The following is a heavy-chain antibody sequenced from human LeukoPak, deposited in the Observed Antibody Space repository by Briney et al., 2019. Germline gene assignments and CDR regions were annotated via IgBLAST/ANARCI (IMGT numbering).Heavy chain of an antibody. CDR3: ARRPYYDFWSGYYPPFDY. V-gene: IGHV4-34*01. J-gene: IGHJ4*02. CDR1: GGSFSGYY. D-gene: IGHD3-3*01. Sequence: SETLSLTCAVYGGSFSGYYWSWIRQPPGEGLEWIGEINHSGSTNYNPSLKSRVTISVDTSKNQFSLKLSSVTAADTAVYYCARRPYYDFWSGYYPPFDYWGQGTLVTVSS. CDR2: INHSGST.